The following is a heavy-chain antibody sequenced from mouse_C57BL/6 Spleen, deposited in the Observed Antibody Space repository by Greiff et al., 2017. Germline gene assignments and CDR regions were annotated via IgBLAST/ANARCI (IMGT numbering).Heavy chain of an antibody. CDR3: AREDYGSSYGGY. CDR1: GYTFTSYW. D-gene: IGHD1-1*01. Sequence: QVQLKQPGAELVRPGSSVKLSCKASGYTFTSYWMHWVKQRPIQGLEWIGNIDPSDSETHYNQKFKDKATLTVDKSSSTAYMQLSSLTSEDSAVYYCAREDYGSSYGGYWGQGTTLTVSS. CDR2: IDPSDSET. J-gene: IGHJ2*01. V-gene: IGHV1-52*01.